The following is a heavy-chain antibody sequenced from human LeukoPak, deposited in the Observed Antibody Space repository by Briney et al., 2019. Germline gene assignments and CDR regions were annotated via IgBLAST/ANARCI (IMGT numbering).Heavy chain of an antibody. V-gene: IGHV1-2*02. CDR1: GYTFTGHF. D-gene: IGHD1/OR15-1a*01. CDR2: INPQSGGT. J-gene: IGHJ4*02. CDR3: ARGDKQPWLALDH. Sequence: GASVKVSCEASGYTFTGHFIHWVRQAPGQGLEWMGWINPQSGGTSYAQKFQGRVTMARDTSVRAAYMELSRLTSDDTAVYYCARGDKQPWLALDHWGQGTLVTVSS.